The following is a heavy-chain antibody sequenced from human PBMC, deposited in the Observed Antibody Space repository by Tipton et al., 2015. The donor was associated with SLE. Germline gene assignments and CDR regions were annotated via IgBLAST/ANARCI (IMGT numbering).Heavy chain of an antibody. V-gene: IGHV3-64*02. D-gene: IGHD3-22*01. CDR1: GFIFYNYP. CDR2: ITSDGGST. CDR3: ARDSSGYYPGGMDV. Sequence: AVSGFIFYNYPLHWVRQAPGKGLEYVSAITSDGGSTIYAESVKDRFTISRDNSKNTLYLQMGSLRADDTAIYYCARDSSGYYPGGMDVWGQGTTVTVSS. J-gene: IGHJ6*02.